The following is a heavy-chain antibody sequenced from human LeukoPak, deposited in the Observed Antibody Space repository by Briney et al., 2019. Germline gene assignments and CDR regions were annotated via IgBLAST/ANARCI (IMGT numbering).Heavy chain of an antibody. CDR2: ISAYNGNT. Sequence: GASVKVSCKASGYTFTSYGISWVRQAPGQGLEWMGWISAYNGNTNYAQKLQGRVTVTTDTSTSTAYMELRSLRSDDTAVYYCAREAPLYCGGDCYYDYWGQGTLVTVSS. J-gene: IGHJ4*02. CDR1: GYTFTSYG. CDR3: AREAPLYCGGDCYYDY. V-gene: IGHV1-18*01. D-gene: IGHD2-21*01.